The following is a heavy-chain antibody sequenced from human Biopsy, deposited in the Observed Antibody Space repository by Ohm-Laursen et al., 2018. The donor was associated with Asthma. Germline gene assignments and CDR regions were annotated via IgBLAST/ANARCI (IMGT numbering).Heavy chain of an antibody. D-gene: IGHD6-13*01. CDR2: VSSDGRKK. CDR3: VKDIRLQLWGFDS. Sequence: SSLRLSCTATGFAFSQGGMHWVRQGPGKGLEWVALVSSDGRKKYYEDSVKGRFTISRDNAKNSLYLQMNSLRGADTALYYCVKDIRLQLWGFDSWGQGTLVTVSS. J-gene: IGHJ4*02. V-gene: IGHV3-30*18. CDR1: GFAFSQGG.